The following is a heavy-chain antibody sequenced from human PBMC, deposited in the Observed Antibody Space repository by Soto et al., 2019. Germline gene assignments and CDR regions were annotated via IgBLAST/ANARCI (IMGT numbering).Heavy chain of an antibody. J-gene: IGHJ4*02. V-gene: IGHV3-48*01. CDR2: ISVTSTTI. Sequence: EVQLVESGGVLAQPGGSLRLSCAASGFTFNTFGMNWVRQAPGKGLEWISYISVTSTTIHYADSVKGRFAISRDNAKNSLYLEMDSLRGEDTAVYYCARDGAMTGVFDYWGPGTVVTVSS. D-gene: IGHD3-9*01. CDR3: ARDGAMTGVFDY. CDR1: GFTFNTFG.